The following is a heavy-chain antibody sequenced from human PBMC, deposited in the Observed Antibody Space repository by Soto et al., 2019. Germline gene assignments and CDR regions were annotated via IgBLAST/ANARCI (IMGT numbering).Heavy chain of an antibody. CDR1: GYTFSSFG. Sequence: QAQLVQSGAEVKKPGASVKVSCRAPGYTFSSFGYAWVRQAPGQGLEGMGWISAYNGDTNYAQKFLDRVTLTTDTSTTTVYMELRNLGSDDTAIYYCARSGAYCTSITCLFDAFWGLGTLVTVSS. CDR3: ARSGAYCTSITCLFDAF. V-gene: IGHV1-18*01. CDR2: ISAYNGDT. J-gene: IGHJ4*02. D-gene: IGHD1-26*01.